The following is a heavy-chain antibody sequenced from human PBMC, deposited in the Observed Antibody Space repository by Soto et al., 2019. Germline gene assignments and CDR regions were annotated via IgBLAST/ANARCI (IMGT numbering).Heavy chain of an antibody. D-gene: IGHD3-16*02. J-gene: IGHJ6*02. Sequence: GGSLRLSCAASGLTFSSYEMNWVRQAPGKGLEWVSYISSSGSTIYYADSVKGRFTISRDNAKNSLYLQMNSLRAEDTAVYYCARDAYYDYVWGSYRWYYYYGMDVCGQGTTVTVYS. CDR2: ISSSGSTI. CDR3: ARDAYYDYVWGSYRWYYYYGMDV. CDR1: GLTFSSYE. V-gene: IGHV3-48*03.